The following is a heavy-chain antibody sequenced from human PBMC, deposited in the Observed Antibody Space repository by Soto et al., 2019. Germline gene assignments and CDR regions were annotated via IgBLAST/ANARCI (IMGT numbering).Heavy chain of an antibody. D-gene: IGHD3-16*02. CDR3: ARSYSFGGVISPTFDY. V-gene: IGHV1-69*06. CDR1: GGTFSTHA. J-gene: IGHJ4*02. CDR2: INPIFGTT. Sequence: QEQLVQSGAEVKMPGSSVKVSCKASGGTFSTHAITWVRQAPGQGLEWMGGINPIFGTTNYAQKFQGRLTITADKSTTTAYMELSSLRSVDTAVYYCARSYSFGGVISPTFDYWGQGTLVTVSS.